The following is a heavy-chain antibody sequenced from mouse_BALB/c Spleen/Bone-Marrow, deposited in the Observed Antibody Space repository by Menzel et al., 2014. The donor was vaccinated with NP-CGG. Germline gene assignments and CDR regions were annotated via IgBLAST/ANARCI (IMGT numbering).Heavy chain of an antibody. CDR2: INPSTGYT. CDR3: ARSNYYGSKDY. Sequence: QVQLQQSGAELAKPGASVKMSCKASGYTFTSYWMHWVKQRPGQGLEWIGYINPSTGYTEYNQKFKDKATLTADKSSSTAYMQLSSLTSEDSVVYYCARSNYYGSKDYWGQGTTLAVSS. CDR1: GYTFTSYW. D-gene: IGHD1-1*01. J-gene: IGHJ2*01. V-gene: IGHV1-7*01.